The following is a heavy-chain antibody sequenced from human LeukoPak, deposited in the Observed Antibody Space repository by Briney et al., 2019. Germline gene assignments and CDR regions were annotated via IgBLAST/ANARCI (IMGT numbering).Heavy chain of an antibody. D-gene: IGHD6-13*01. V-gene: IGHV3-30*02. J-gene: IGHJ4*02. CDR1: GFTFSGYG. CDR2: IRYDGSNK. Sequence: GGSLRLSCAASGFTFSGYGMHWVRQAPGKGLEWVAFIRYDGSNKYYADSVKGRFTISRDNSKNTLYLQMNSLTAADTAVYYCAKDSSSSSKWSYFDYWGQGTLVAVSS. CDR3: AKDSSSSSKWSYFDY.